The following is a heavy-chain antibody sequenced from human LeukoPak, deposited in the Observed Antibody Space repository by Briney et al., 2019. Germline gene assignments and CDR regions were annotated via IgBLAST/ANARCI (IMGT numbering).Heavy chain of an antibody. CDR1: GFTFSSHW. V-gene: IGHV3-7*03. Sequence: GGSLRLSCAASGFTFSSHWMSWVRQAPGKGLEWVANIKQDGSEKYYVASVKGRFTISRDNAKNSLYLQMNSLRAEDTAVYYCASPYCSGVSCYLFVYWGQGTLVTVSS. CDR2: IKQDGSEK. D-gene: IGHD2-15*01. CDR3: ASPYCSGVSCYLFVY. J-gene: IGHJ4*02.